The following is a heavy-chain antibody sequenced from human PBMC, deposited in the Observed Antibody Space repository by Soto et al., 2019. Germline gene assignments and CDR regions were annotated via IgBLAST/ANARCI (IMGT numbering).Heavy chain of an antibody. CDR1: GLSFSEYG. CDR2: ISSHGSDT. V-gene: IGHV3-30*03. J-gene: IGHJ4*02. D-gene: IGHD5-18*01. CDR3: TTHRGMQLWLPDFDS. Sequence: QGQLVESGGGVVQSGGSLRLSCAASGLSFSEYGLHWVRQAPGKGPEWVAVISSHGSDTYYADFVKGRFLISRDNFRNTLFLQMYRLRVDDTAVYYCTTHRGMQLWLPDFDSWGQGTQVTVSS.